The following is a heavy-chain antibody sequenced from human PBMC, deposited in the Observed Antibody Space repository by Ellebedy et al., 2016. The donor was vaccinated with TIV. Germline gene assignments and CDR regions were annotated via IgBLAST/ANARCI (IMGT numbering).Heavy chain of an antibody. CDR3: AKEDNEWLNFDY. J-gene: IGHJ4*02. Sequence: GESLKISXAASGFTFSSYSMNWVRQAPGKGLEWVSSISSSSSYIYYADSVKGRFTISRDNAKNSLYLQMNSLRAEDTAVYYCAKEDNEWLNFDYWGQGTLVTVSS. V-gene: IGHV3-21*04. D-gene: IGHD5-12*01. CDR2: ISSSSSYI. CDR1: GFTFSSYS.